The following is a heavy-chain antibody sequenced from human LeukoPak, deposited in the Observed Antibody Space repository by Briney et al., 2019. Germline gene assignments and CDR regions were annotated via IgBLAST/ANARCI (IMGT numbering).Heavy chain of an antibody. CDR3: ARDLGRRDAFDI. V-gene: IGHV4-61*03. D-gene: IGHD1-26*01. J-gene: IGHJ3*02. CDR1: GGSISSSSYY. CDR2: IYYSGST. Sequence: SETLSLTCTVSGGSISSSSYYWSWIRQPPGKGLEWIGYIYYSGSTNYNPSLKSRVTISVDTSKNHFSLKLSSVTAADTAVYYCARDLGRRDAFDIWGQGTMVTVSS.